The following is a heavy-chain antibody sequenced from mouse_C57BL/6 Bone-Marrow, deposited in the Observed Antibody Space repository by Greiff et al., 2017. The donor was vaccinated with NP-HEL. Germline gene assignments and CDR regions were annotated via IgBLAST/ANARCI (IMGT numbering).Heavy chain of an antibody. CDR1: GYAFSSSW. CDR2: IYPGDGDT. D-gene: IGHD3-2*02. J-gene: IGHJ3*01. V-gene: IGHV1-82*01. Sequence: VQGVESGPELVKPGASVKISCKASGYAFSSSWMNWVKQRPGKGLEWIGRIYPGDGDTNYNGKFKGKATLTADKSSSTAYMQLSSLTSEDSAVYFCAREDRQLRLRFAYWGQGTLVTVSA. CDR3: AREDRQLRLRFAY.